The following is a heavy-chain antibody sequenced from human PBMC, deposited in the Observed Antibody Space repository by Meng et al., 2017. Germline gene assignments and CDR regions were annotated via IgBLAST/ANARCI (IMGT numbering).Heavy chain of an antibody. CDR3: ARDFDY. CDR1: GLLFSNYE. V-gene: IGHV3-30*16. CDR2: ITKDGSRK. Sequence: VEYGSGVFPPGRSTTLSCAASGLLFSNYEMHWVRQAPGKGLEWVACITKDGSRKYYLGSVRGRFTISRDNSKNTLYLEMNSLRSEDTALYYCARDFDYWGQGTLVTVSS. J-gene: IGHJ4*02.